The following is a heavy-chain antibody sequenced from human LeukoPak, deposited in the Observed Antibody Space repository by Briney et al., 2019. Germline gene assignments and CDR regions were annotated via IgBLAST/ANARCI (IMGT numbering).Heavy chain of an antibody. Sequence: GGSLRLSCAASGFTFSSYAMSWVRQAPGKGLEWVSAISGSGGSTYYADSVKGRFTISRDDSKNTLYLQMDSLRAEDTAVYYCAKKGFGELVIDYWGQGTLVTVSS. CDR1: GFTFSSYA. CDR2: ISGSGGST. D-gene: IGHD3-10*01. CDR3: AKKGFGELVIDY. J-gene: IGHJ4*02. V-gene: IGHV3-23*01.